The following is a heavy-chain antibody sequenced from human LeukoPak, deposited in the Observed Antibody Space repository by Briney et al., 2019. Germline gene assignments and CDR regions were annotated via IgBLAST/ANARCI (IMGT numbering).Heavy chain of an antibody. V-gene: IGHV5-51*01. CDR3: ARQTAMGRSGDY. CDR2: IDPSDSET. D-gene: IGHD5-18*01. Sequence: GESLKISCKASGYSFTSYWIGWVRQMPGKGLEWMGIIDPSDSETRYTPSFQGQVTISADKSLTTADLQWNSLKASDTAMYYCARQTAMGRSGDYWGQGTLVTVSS. J-gene: IGHJ4*02. CDR1: GYSFTSYW.